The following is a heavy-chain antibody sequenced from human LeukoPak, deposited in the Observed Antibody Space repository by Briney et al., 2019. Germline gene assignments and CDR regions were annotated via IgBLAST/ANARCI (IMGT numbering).Heavy chain of an antibody. CDR3: ASGGRISS. CDR1: GFTFSSDE. CDR2: ISPSGSSI. D-gene: IGHD3-16*01. J-gene: IGHJ4*02. V-gene: IGHV3-48*03. Sequence: GGSLRLSCAASGFTFSSDEMNWVRQAPGKGLEWVSYISPSGSSIYYADSVKGRFTISRDNAKNSLFLQMNRLRAADTAVYYCASGGRISSWGQGTLVTVSS.